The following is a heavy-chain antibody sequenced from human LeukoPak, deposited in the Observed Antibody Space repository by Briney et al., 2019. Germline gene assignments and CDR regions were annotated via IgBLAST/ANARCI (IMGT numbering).Heavy chain of an antibody. V-gene: IGHV3-9*01. J-gene: IGHJ4*02. Sequence: GGSLRLSCAASGFTFDDYAMHWVRQAPGKGLEWVSGISWNSGSIGYADSVKGRFTISRDNSKNTLYLQMNSLRAEDTAVYYCAKDRNYDLPYYFDYWGQGTLVTVSS. D-gene: IGHD3-16*01. CDR2: ISWNSGSI. CDR1: GFTFDDYA. CDR3: AKDRNYDLPYYFDY.